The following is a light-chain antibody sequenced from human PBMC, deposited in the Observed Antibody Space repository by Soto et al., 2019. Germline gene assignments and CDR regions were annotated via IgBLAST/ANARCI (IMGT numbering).Light chain of an antibody. CDR1: NIGGKS. Sequence: SYELTQPPSVSVAPGQTARITCGGDNIGGKSDHWYQQKPGQAPVLVIFYDSARPSGIPERFSGSNSGNTATLTISRVEAGDEADYYCQVWDSSSDHVVFGGGTKLTVL. CDR3: QVWDSSSDHVV. J-gene: IGLJ2*01. V-gene: IGLV3-21*04. CDR2: YDS.